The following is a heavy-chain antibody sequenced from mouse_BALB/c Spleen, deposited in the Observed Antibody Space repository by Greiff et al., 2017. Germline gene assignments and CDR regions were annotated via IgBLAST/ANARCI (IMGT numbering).Heavy chain of an antibody. V-gene: IGHV5-6-2*01. D-gene: IGHD2-4*01. J-gene: IGHJ2*01. CDR1: GFTFSSYY. CDR2: INSNGGST. CDR3: ARQGDYDGYFDY. Sequence: DVQLVESGGGLVKLGGSLKLSCAASGFTFSSYYMSWVRQTPEKRLELVAAINSNGGSTYYPDTVKGRFTISRDNAKNTLYLQMSSLKSEDTALYYCARQGDYDGYFDYWGQGTTLTVSS.